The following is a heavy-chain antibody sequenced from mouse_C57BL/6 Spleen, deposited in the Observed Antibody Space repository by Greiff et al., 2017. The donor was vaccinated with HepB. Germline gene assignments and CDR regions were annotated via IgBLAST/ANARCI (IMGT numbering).Heavy chain of an antibody. J-gene: IGHJ4*01. CDR2: IYPGGGYT. D-gene: IGHD1-1*01. Sequence: VQLQQSGAELVRPGTSVKMSCTASGYTFTHYWIGWAKQRPGHGLEWIGDIYPGGGYTNYNEKVQGKATLTADKSSSTAYMQFSSLTSEDSAIYYCARFITTVDYYAMDYWGQGTSVTVSS. CDR1: GYTFTHYW. CDR3: ARFITTVDYYAMDY. V-gene: IGHV1-63*01.